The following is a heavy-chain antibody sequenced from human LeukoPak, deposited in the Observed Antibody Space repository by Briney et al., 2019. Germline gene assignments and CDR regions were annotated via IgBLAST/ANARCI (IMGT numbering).Heavy chain of an antibody. CDR2: IFYSGNT. J-gene: IGHJ5*02. V-gene: IGHV4-59*01. CDR3: ARHYNWFNP. CDR1: GGSISRYS. Sequence: SETLSLTCTVSGGSISRYSWSWIRQPPGKGLEWIGNIFYSGNTNYNPSLKSRVTISIDTSQNQFSLKLSSVTDADTAIYYCARHYNWFNPWGQGILVTVSS.